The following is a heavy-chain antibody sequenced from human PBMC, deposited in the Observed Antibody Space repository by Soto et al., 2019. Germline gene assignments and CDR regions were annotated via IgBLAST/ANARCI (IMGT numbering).Heavy chain of an antibody. V-gene: IGHV3-33*01. D-gene: IGHD3-10*01. Sequence: PGGSLRLSCAASGFTFSSYGMHWVRQAPGKGLEWVAVIWYDGSNKYYADSVKGRFTISRDNSKNTLYLQMNSLRAEDTAVYYCARDSRSGSYYRAWGQGTLVTVSS. J-gene: IGHJ5*02. CDR3: ARDSRSGSYYRA. CDR2: IWYDGSNK. CDR1: GFTFSSYG.